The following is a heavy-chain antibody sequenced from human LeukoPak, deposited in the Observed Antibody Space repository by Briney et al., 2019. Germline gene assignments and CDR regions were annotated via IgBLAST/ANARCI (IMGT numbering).Heavy chain of an antibody. J-gene: IGHJ6*02. CDR1: GYTFTGYY. V-gene: IGHV1-2*02. CDR3: ATGGARRQGPYGMDV. CDR2: INPNSGGT. Sequence: ASVKVSCKASGYTFTGYYMHWVRQAPGQGLEWMGWINPNSGGTNYAQKFQGRVTMTRDTSISTAYMEMSRLRSDDTAVYYCATGGARRQGPYGMDVWGQGTTVTVSS. D-gene: IGHD1-26*01.